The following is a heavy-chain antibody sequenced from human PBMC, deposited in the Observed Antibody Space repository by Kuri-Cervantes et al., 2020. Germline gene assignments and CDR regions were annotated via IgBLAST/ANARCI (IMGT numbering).Heavy chain of an antibody. Sequence: GESLKISCAASGFTFSSYAMSWVRQAPGKGLEWVSAISGSGGSTYYADPVKGRFTISRDNSKNTLYLQMNSLRAEDTAIYFCSRPRLGSGYDWGYWGQGTLVTVSS. V-gene: IGHV3-23*01. CDR1: GFTFSSYA. J-gene: IGHJ4*02. CDR3: SRPRLGSGYDWGY. D-gene: IGHD5-12*01. CDR2: ISGSGGST.